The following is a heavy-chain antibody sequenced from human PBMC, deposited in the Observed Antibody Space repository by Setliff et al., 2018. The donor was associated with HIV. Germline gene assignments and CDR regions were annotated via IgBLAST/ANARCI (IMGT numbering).Heavy chain of an antibody. V-gene: IGHV4-59*08. CDR2: IYYSGST. D-gene: IGHD3-22*01. Sequence: PSETLSLTCTVSGGSISSHYWSWIRQPPGKGLEWIGYIYYSGSTNYNPSLKSRVTMAVDTSKNQFSLKLSSVTAADTAVYYCASYYGADEPSYYFDFWGQGTQVTVSS. CDR1: GGSISSHY. CDR3: ASYYGADEPSYYFDF. J-gene: IGHJ4*02.